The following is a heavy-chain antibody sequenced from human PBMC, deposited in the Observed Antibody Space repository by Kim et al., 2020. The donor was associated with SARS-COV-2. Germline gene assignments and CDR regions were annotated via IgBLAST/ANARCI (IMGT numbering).Heavy chain of an antibody. J-gene: IGHJ6*02. CDR3: AKRDGMDV. Sequence: GGSLRLSCAASGFTFSSYAMSWVRQAPGKGLEWVSVIYSGGSSTYYADSVKGRFTISRDNSKNTLYLQMNSLRAEDTAVYCCAKRDGMDVWGQGTTVTVSS. CDR1: GFTFSSYA. V-gene: IGHV3-23*03. CDR2: IYSGGSST.